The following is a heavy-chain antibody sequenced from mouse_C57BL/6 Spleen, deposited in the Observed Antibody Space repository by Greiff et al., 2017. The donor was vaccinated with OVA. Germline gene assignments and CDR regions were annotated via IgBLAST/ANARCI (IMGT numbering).Heavy chain of an antibody. J-gene: IGHJ2*01. CDR1: GYAFSSSW. D-gene: IGHD1-1*01. CDR3: ARLGYYYGSSPYYFDY. Sequence: QVQLQQSGPELVKPGASVKISCKASGYAFSSSWMNWVKQRPGKGLEWIGRIYPGDGDTNYNGKFKGKATLTADKSSSTAYMQLSSLTSEDSAVYFCARLGYYYGSSPYYFDYGGQGTTLTVSS. V-gene: IGHV1-82*01. CDR2: IYPGDGDT.